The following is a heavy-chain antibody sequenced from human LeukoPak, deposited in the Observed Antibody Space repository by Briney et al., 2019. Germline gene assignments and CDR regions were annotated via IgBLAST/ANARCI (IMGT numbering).Heavy chain of an antibody. J-gene: IGHJ5*02. CDR3: ARDGDIVVVPAGNWFDP. CDR2: INPNSGGT. D-gene: IGHD2-2*01. Sequence: ASVKVSCKASGYTFTGYYMHWVRQAPGQGLEWMGWINPNSGGTYYAQKFQGRVTMTRDTSISTAYMELSRLRSDDTAVYYCARDGDIVVVPAGNWFDPWGQGTLVTVSS. CDR1: GYTFTGYY. V-gene: IGHV1-2*02.